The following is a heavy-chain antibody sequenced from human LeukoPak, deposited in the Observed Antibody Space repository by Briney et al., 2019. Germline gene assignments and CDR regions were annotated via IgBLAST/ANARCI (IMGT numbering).Heavy chain of an antibody. Sequence: SETLSLTCAVSGGSISSGGYSWSWIRQPPGKGLEWIGYIYYSGSANYNPSLKSRVNISVDTSKTQISLKLSSVTAADTAVYYCGRGLAAAGNFAFDIWGQGTMVTVSS. D-gene: IGHD6-13*01. J-gene: IGHJ3*02. CDR3: GRGLAAAGNFAFDI. CDR2: IYYSGSA. V-gene: IGHV4-61*08. CDR1: GGSISSGGYS.